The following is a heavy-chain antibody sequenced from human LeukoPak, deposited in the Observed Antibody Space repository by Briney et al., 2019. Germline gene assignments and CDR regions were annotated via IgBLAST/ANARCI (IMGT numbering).Heavy chain of an antibody. D-gene: IGHD5-24*01. CDR1: GGSISTYY. CDR2: IYYSGST. CDR3: ARDVRDRDGFDI. J-gene: IGHJ3*02. V-gene: IGHV4-59*01. Sequence: SETLSLTCTVSGGSISTYYWSWIRQPPGKGLEWIGYIYYSGSTNYNPSLKSRVTISVDTSKNQFSLKLSSVTAADTAVYCCARDVRDRDGFDIWGQGTVVTVSS.